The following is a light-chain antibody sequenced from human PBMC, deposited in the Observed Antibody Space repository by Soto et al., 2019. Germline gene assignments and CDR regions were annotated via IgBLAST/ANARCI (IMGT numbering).Light chain of an antibody. CDR3: SSYTSSSTLDYV. V-gene: IGLV2-14*01. CDR1: SSDAGGYNY. J-gene: IGLJ1*01. Sequence: QSALTQPASVSGSPGQSITISCTGTSSDAGGYNYVSWYQQHPGKAPKLMIYDVSNRPSGVSNRFSGSKSGNTASLTISGLQAEDEADYYCSSYTSSSTLDYVFGTGTGHRP. CDR2: DVS.